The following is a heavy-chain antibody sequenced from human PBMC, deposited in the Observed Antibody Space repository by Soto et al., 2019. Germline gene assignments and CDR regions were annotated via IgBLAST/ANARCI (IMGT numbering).Heavy chain of an antibody. D-gene: IGHD1-7*01. J-gene: IGHJ4*02. CDR3: ARRQDWNYLFDN. CDR2: SYYSGTT. CDR1: GGSINNYY. V-gene: IGHV4-59*01. Sequence: SETLSLTFTVSGGSINNYYWSWIRQSPGRGLEWIGCSYYSGTTNYNPSLSSRVTISIGASKTQFSLRLRSVTAADTAVYSCARRQDWNYLFDNWGPGILVTVSS.